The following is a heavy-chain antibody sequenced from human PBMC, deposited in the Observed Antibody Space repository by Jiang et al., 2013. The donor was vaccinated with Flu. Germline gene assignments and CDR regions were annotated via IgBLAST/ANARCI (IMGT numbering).Heavy chain of an antibody. Sequence: YAVSVKSRITINPDTSKNQFSLQLNSVTPEDTAVYYCAREDDSSGYYGDYFDYWGQGTLVTVSS. CDR3: AREDDSSGYYGDYFDY. J-gene: IGHJ4*02. V-gene: IGHV6-1*01. D-gene: IGHD3-22*01.